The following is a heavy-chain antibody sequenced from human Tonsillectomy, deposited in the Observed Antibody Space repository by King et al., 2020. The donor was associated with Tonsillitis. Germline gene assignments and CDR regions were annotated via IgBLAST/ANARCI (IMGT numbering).Heavy chain of an antibody. Sequence: VQLQESGPGLVKPSQTLSVTCTVSGGSISSGGYYWSWIRQHPGKGLEWIGYIYHSGSTYYNPSLKSRFNISVDTSKNQFSLKLSSVTTADTAVYYCARASGWNGAPDYWGQGTLVTVSS. D-gene: IGHD6-19*01. CDR3: ARASGWNGAPDY. J-gene: IGHJ4*02. CDR1: GGSISSGGYY. V-gene: IGHV4-31*03. CDR2: IYHSGST.